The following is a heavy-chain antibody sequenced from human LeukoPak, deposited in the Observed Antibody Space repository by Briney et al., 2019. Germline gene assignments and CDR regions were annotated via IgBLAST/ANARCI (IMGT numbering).Heavy chain of an antibody. D-gene: IGHD1-14*01. CDR3: ARGGIPVYYYYMDV. CDR2: INPSGGST. Sequence: GASVKVSCKASGYTFTRYYMHWVRQAPGQGLEWMGIINPSGGSTSHAQKFQGRVTMTRDMSTSTVYMELSRLRSDDTAVYYCARGGIPVYYYYMDVWGKGTTVTVSS. J-gene: IGHJ6*03. V-gene: IGHV1-46*01. CDR1: GYTFTRYY.